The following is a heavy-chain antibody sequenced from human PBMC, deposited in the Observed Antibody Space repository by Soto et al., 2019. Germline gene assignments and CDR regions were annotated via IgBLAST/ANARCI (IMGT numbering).Heavy chain of an antibody. CDR2: ISYDGGET. CDR1: GFIFSNNG. Sequence: PGGSLRLSCAGSGFIFSNNGMHWVRQAPGKGLEWVAFISYDGGETFYADSVKGQFTISRDNSKSTLFLHMNSLKKEDTAVYYCAITSVADASFDYWGQGTLVTV. CDR3: AITSVADASFDY. D-gene: IGHD5-12*01. V-gene: IGHV3-30*03. J-gene: IGHJ4*02.